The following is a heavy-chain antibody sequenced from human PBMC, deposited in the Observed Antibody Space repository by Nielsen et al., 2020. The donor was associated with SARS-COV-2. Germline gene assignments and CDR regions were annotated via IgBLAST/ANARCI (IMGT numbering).Heavy chain of an antibody. CDR2: IKQDGSEK. V-gene: IGHV3-7*03. D-gene: IGHD2-2*01. CDR3: ARGGCSSTSCSRGYGMDV. Sequence: VRQAPGKGLEWVANIKQDGSEKYYVDSVKGRLTISRDNAKNSLYLQLNSLRAEDTALYHCARGGCSSTSCSRGYGMDVWGQGTTVTVSS. J-gene: IGHJ6*02.